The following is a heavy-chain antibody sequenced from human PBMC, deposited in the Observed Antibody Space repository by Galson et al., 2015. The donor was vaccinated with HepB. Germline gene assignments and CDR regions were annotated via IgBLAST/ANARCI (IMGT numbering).Heavy chain of an antibody. Sequence: PALVKPTQTLTLTCTFSGFSLSTSGVGVGWIRQPPGKALEWLALIYWDDDKRYSPTLKSRLTITKDTSKNQVVLTMTNMDPVDTATYYCAHRLVVGAKGHDAFDIWGQGTMVTVSS. J-gene: IGHJ3*02. V-gene: IGHV2-5*02. CDR2: IYWDDDK. CDR1: GFSLSTSGVG. D-gene: IGHD1-26*01. CDR3: AHRLVVGAKGHDAFDI.